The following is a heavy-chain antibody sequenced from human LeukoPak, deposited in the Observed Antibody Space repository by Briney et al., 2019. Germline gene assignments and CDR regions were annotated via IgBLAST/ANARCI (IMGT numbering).Heavy chain of an antibody. V-gene: IGHV4-59*08. J-gene: IGHJ5*02. Sequence: PSETLSLTCTVSGGSISGYYWSWIRQPPGKGLEWIGCIYYSGGTCYNPSLKSRVTISIDTCKNPFSMTLTSVTAADTAVYYCARYTSSEATTASTSSWFEPSGPRSLVFVSS. CDR1: GGSISGYY. CDR3: ARYTSSEATTASTSSWFEP. D-gene: IGHD1/OR15-1a*01. CDR2: IYYSGGT.